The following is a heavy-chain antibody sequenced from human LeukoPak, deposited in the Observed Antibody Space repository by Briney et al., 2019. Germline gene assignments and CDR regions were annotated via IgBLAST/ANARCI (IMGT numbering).Heavy chain of an antibody. Sequence: PGGSLRLSCATSGFTLSSYSMNWVRQAPGKGLEWVSYISSGSTTIYYADSVKGRFAISRDNSKNTLYLQMNSLRAEDTAVYYCARDPHFDYGDYTFFDYWGQGTLVTVSS. D-gene: IGHD4-17*01. CDR1: GFTLSSYS. J-gene: IGHJ4*02. V-gene: IGHV3-48*01. CDR3: ARDPHFDYGDYTFFDY. CDR2: ISSGSTTI.